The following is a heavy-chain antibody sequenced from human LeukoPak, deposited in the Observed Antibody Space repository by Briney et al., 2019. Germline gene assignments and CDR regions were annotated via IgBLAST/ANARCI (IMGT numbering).Heavy chain of an antibody. CDR1: GFTFRAHS. D-gene: IGHD2/OR15-2a*01. V-gene: IGHV3-30-3*01. Sequence: GGSLRLSCAASGFTFRAHSMPWVRQAPGKGLEGVAFTSYDGSKKYYGDSVKGRFTISRDNSKNTLYLQMSTLKAEDTGVYYCTRNPEMQYGFDPWGQGTLVTVSS. CDR2: TSYDGSKK. CDR3: TRNPEMQYGFDP. J-gene: IGHJ5*02.